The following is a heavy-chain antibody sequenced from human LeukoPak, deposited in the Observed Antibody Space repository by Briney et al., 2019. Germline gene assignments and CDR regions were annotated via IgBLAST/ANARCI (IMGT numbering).Heavy chain of an antibody. D-gene: IGHD3-10*01. CDR2: IIPIFGTA. CDR3: ARGTLLWFGELLPNWFDP. CDR1: GGTFSSYA. Sequence: ASVKVSCKASGGTFSSYAISWVRQAPGQGLEWMGGIIPIFGTANYAQKFQGRVTITADESTSIAYMELSSLRSEDTAVYYCARGTLLWFGELLPNWFDPWGQGTLVTVSS. V-gene: IGHV1-69*13. J-gene: IGHJ5*02.